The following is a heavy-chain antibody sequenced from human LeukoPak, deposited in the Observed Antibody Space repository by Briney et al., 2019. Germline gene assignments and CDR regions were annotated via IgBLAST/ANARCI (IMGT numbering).Heavy chain of an antibody. V-gene: IGHV3-7*01. D-gene: IGHD2-2*01. CDR2: IKQDGSDK. CDR3: ARVLPVASRDY. J-gene: IGHJ4*02. CDR1: GFTFSTYW. Sequence: GGSLRLSCAASGFTFSTYWRSGFGQAPGKGLEWVANIKQDGSDKFYVDSVKGRFTISRDNAKNSMYLQMSSLRAEDTAIYYCARVLPVASRDYWGQGTLVTVSS.